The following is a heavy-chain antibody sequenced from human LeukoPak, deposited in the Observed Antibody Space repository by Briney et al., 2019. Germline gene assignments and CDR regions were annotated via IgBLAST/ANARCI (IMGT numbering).Heavy chain of an antibody. V-gene: IGHV3-21*01. D-gene: IGHD6-19*01. J-gene: IGHJ6*03. Sequence: PGGSLRLSCAASGFTFSSYSMNWVRQAPGKGLEWVSSISSSSSYKYYADSVKGRFTISRDNAKNSLYLQMNSLRAEDTAVYYCARDAVAGYLGYYYYYMDVWGKGTTVTVSS. CDR3: ARDAVAGYLGYYYYYMDV. CDR1: GFTFSSYS. CDR2: ISSSSSYK.